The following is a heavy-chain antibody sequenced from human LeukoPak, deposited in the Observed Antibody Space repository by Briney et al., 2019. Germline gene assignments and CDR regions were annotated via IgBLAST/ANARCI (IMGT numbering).Heavy chain of an antibody. CDR1: GYTFTSCG. CDR3: ARLGPPYCSSTSCRVLDY. D-gene: IGHD2-2*01. CDR2: ISAYNGNT. Sequence: ASVKVSCKASGYTFTSCGISWVRQAPGQGLEWMGWISAYNGNTNYAQKLQGRVTMTTDTSTSTAYMELRSLRSDDTAVYYCARLGPPYCSSTSCRVLDYWGQGTLVTVSS. V-gene: IGHV1-18*01. J-gene: IGHJ4*02.